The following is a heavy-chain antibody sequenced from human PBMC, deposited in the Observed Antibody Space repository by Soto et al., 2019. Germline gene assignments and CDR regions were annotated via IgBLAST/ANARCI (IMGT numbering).Heavy chain of an antibody. Sequence: GGSLRLSCAASGFTFSSYSMNWVRQAPGKGLEWVSYISSSSSTIYYADSVKGRFTISRDNAKNSLYLQMNSLRDEDTAVYYCARGQYCSGGSCYQQIYYYYYGMDVWGQGATVTVSS. CDR3: ARGQYCSGGSCYQQIYYYYYGMDV. J-gene: IGHJ6*02. CDR1: GFTFSSYS. CDR2: ISSSSSTI. D-gene: IGHD2-15*01. V-gene: IGHV3-48*02.